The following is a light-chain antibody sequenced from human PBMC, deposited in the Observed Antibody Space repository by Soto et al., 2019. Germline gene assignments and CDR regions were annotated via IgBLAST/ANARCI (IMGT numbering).Light chain of an antibody. Sequence: ETVLTQSPATLSLSPGERATLTCRASQTVSGFLAWYQQKPGQAPRLLVYDASNRATGIPARFSGSGSGTDFTLTISSLEPEDFAVYYCQQCSDWPLTFGQGTRLEIK. V-gene: IGKV3-11*01. CDR2: DAS. J-gene: IGKJ5*01. CDR3: QQCSDWPLT. CDR1: QTVSGF.